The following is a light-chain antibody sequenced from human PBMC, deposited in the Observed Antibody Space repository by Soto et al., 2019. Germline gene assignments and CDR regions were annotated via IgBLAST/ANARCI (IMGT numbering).Light chain of an antibody. CDR3: NSYAGSNNFVV. CDR1: SSDVGGYNF. CDR2: EVN. J-gene: IGLJ2*01. V-gene: IGLV2-8*01. Sequence: QSVLTQPPSASGSPGQSVTISCTGTSSDVGGYNFVSWFQQNPGKAPELMIYEVNKRPSGVPDRFSGSKSGNTASLTVSGLQAEDEADYYCNSYAGSNNFVVFGGGTKLTVL.